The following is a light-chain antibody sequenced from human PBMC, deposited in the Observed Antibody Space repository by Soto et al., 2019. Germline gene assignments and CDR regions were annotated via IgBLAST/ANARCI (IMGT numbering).Light chain of an antibody. CDR1: QDISNY. CDR2: DAS. J-gene: IGKJ3*01. Sequence: DIQMTQSPSSLSVSVGDRVTITCQASQDISNYLNWYQQKPGKAPKLLIYDASNLETGVPSRFSGSGSGTDFTFTISSLQPEDIATYYCQQYDNLPRTFGPGTKVDIK. CDR3: QQYDNLPRT. V-gene: IGKV1-33*01.